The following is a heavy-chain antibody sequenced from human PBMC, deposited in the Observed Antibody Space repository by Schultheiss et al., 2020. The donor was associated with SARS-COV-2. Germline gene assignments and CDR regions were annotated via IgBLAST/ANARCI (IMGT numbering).Heavy chain of an antibody. V-gene: IGHV4-61*02. CDR1: GGSISSGGYY. D-gene: IGHD6-13*01. CDR3: ARGCLNSSSWFYYYYGMDV. Sequence: SQTLSLTCTVSGGSISSGGYYWNWIRQPPGKGLEWIGRIYTSGSTYYNPSLKSRVTISVDTSKNQFSLKLSSVTAADTAVYYCARGCLNSSSWFYYYYGMDVWGQGTTVTVSS. J-gene: IGHJ6*02. CDR2: IYTSGST.